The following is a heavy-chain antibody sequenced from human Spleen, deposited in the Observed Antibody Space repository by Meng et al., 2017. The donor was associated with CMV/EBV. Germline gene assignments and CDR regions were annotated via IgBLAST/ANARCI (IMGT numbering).Heavy chain of an antibody. Sequence: GESLKISCAASGFIFSDYYMTWIRQAPGKGLGWISYISSSGSIKKYADSVEGRFTISRDNAKKSLYLQMNSLRAEDTGFYYCAKDFSAVHNWFDAWGRGTLVTVSS. CDR2: ISSSGSIK. D-gene: IGHD1-26*01. CDR3: AKDFSAVHNWFDA. V-gene: IGHV3-11*04. CDR1: GFIFSDYY. J-gene: IGHJ5*02.